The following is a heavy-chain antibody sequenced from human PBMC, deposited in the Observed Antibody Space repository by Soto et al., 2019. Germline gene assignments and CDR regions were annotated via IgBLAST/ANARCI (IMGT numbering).Heavy chain of an antibody. V-gene: IGHV2-5*02. D-gene: IGHD1-26*01. Sequence: QITLKESGPTLVKPTQTLTLTCTFSGFSLSTSGVGVGWIRQPPGKALEWLALIFWDDDKRYSPSLKSRLTITXXTXKXXVVLTMTNMDPVDTATYYCAYSGLYHTDSGGAFDIWGQGTMVTVSS. CDR3: AYSGLYHTDSGGAFDI. CDR1: GFSLSTSGVG. CDR2: IFWDDDK. J-gene: IGHJ3*02.